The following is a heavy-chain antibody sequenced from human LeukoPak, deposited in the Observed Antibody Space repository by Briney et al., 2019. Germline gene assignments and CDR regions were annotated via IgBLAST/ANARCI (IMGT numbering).Heavy chain of an antibody. CDR1: GFTFDDYA. CDR2: IMWDRSRI. D-gene: IGHD4-17*01. CDR3: TKDVSPGGADV. J-gene: IGHJ6*02. V-gene: IGHV3-9*01. Sequence: GRSLRLSCAASGFTFDDYAMHWVRQAPGKGLEWVSGIMWDRSRIGYADSVKGRFTISTDNAKTSLYLQMNSLRAEDTALYYCTKDVSPGGADVWGQGTTVTVSS.